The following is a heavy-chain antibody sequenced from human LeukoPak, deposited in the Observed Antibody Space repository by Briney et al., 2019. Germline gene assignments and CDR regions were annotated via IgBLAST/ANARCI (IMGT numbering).Heavy chain of an antibody. CDR3: ARDSRYNWNGGFDY. J-gene: IGHJ4*01. Sequence: PSETLSLTCTVSGGSVSSGSYYWSWIRQPPGKGLEWIGYIYYSGSTNYNPSLKSRVTMSLDTSKNQFSLKLSSVTAADTAVYYCARDSRYNWNGGFDYWGQGTLVSVSS. CDR1: GGSVSSGSYY. CDR2: IYYSGST. V-gene: IGHV4-61*01. D-gene: IGHD1-1*01.